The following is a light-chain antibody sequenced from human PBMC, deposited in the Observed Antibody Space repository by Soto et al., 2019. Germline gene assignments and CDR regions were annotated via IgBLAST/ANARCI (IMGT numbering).Light chain of an antibody. V-gene: IGLV2-14*01. Sequence: QSVLTQPASVSGSPGQSITISCTGTSSDVGGYNYVSWYQQHPGKAPKLMIYDVSNRPSGVSNRFSGSKSGNTASLTISGLQAEDEAEYYCSSYTSSILYVFGTGTKVTVL. CDR2: DVS. CDR1: SSDVGGYNY. J-gene: IGLJ1*01. CDR3: SSYTSSILYV.